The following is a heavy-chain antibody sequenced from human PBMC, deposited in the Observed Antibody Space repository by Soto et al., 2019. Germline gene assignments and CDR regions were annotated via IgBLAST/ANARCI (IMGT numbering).Heavy chain of an antibody. Sequence: ASVKVSCKASGYTFSGYYMYWVRQAPGQGLEWMGWINPNSGGTTYGQKFQGRVTMTRDTSISTAYMELSRLRSDDTAVYYCARDGEWLKSTYYYYYVKDVWVHAPTGTVSS. CDR3: ARDGEWLKSTYYYYYVKDV. CDR1: GYTFSGYY. D-gene: IGHD5-12*01. CDR2: INPNSGGT. V-gene: IGHV1-2*02. J-gene: IGHJ6*02.